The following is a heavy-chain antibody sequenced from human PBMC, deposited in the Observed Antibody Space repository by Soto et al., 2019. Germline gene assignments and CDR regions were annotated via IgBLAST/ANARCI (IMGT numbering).Heavy chain of an antibody. J-gene: IGHJ5*02. CDR3: AKDISEGLESGWFGP. V-gene: IGHV3-9*01. Sequence: EVQLVESGGGLVQPGRSLRLSCAASGFTFDDYAMHWVRQAPGKGLEWVSGISWNSGSIGYADSVKGRFTISRDNAKDSLYLQMNSLSAEDTALYYCAKDISEGLESGWFGPWGQGTLVTVSS. CDR1: GFTFDDYA. CDR2: ISWNSGSI. D-gene: IGHD1-26*01.